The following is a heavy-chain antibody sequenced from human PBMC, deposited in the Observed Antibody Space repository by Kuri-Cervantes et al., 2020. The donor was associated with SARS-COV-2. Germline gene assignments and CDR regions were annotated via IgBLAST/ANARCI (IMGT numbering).Heavy chain of an antibody. Sequence: GGSLRLSCAASGFTFDDYAMHWVRQAPGKGLEWVAFIRYDGSNKYYADSVKGRFTISRDNSKNTLYLQMNSLRAEDTAVYYCASELMYYFDYWGQGTLVTVSS. CDR3: ASELMYYFDY. CDR2: IRYDGSNK. CDR1: GFTFDDYA. V-gene: IGHV3-30*02. D-gene: IGHD1-7*01. J-gene: IGHJ4*02.